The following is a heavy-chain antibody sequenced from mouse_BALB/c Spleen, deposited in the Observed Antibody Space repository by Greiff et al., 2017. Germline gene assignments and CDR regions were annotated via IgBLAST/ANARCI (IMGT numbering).Heavy chain of an antibody. V-gene: IGHV5-2*01. D-gene: IGHD2-3*01. J-gene: IGHJ3*01. CDR1: EYEFPSHD. CDR2: INSDGGST. Sequence: EVKLQESGGGLVQPGESLKLSCESNEYEFPSHDMSWVRKTPEKRLELVAAINSDGGSTYYPDTMERRFIISRDNTKKTLYLQMSSLSSEDTALYYCARQSDGAGFAYWGQGTLVTVSA. CDR3: ARQSDGAGFAY.